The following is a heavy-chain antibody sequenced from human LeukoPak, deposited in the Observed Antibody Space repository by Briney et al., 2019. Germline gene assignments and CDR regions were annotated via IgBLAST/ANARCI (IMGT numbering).Heavy chain of an antibody. J-gene: IGHJ4*02. CDR1: LFFFDDYI. Sequence: PGWSLRLSLAASLFFFDDYIKHWLRQAPAKGLDWVSLITWNGGSTFYADSVKGRFSISRDNNKNSLNLQMNSLTTEDSALYYCVKERLRYFDYWGQGTLVTVSS. CDR2: ITWNGGST. CDR3: VKERLRYFDY. V-gene: IGHV3-43*01.